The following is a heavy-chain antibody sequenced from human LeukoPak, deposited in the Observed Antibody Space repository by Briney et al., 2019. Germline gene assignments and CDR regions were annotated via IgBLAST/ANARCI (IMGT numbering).Heavy chain of an antibody. Sequence: GGSLRLSCAASGFSFSNAWMSWVRQAPGKGLEWVGRIKSKTDGGTTDYAAPVKGRFIISRDDSKNTPYLQMSSLKTEDTAVYYCTWIRSGNCYYWFDPWGQGTLVTVSS. V-gene: IGHV3-15*01. CDR2: IKSKTDGGTT. CDR3: TWIRSGNCYYWFDP. J-gene: IGHJ5*02. CDR1: GFSFSNAW. D-gene: IGHD3-10*01.